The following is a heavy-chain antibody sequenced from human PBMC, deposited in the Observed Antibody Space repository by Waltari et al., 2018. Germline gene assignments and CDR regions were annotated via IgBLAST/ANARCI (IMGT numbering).Heavy chain of an antibody. Sequence: QVQLQESGPGLVKPSETLSLTCTVSGGSISPYYCGWIRQPAGKGLEWIGRSYMSGGTNSNPSLNSRVTVSVDTSNNQFSLRLTSVTAADTAVYYCARGSETDSGSSVGTFDIWGQGTMVTVSS. CDR2: SYMSGGT. J-gene: IGHJ3*02. CDR3: ARGSETDSGSSVGTFDI. V-gene: IGHV4-4*07. CDR1: GGSISPYY. D-gene: IGHD1-26*01.